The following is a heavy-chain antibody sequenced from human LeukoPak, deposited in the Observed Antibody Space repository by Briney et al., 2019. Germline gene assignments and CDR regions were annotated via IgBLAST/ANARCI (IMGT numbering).Heavy chain of an antibody. CDR1: GFTFSSYW. J-gene: IGHJ4*02. D-gene: IGHD4/OR15-4a*01. Sequence: GGSLRLSCTASGFTFSSYWMSWVRQAPGKGLEWVANIKQDGCEKYYVDSVKGRFTISRDNSKNTLYLQMNSLRAEDTAVYYCAKKRGDYGQYYFDYWGQGTLVTVSS. CDR3: AKKRGDYGQYYFDY. CDR2: IKQDGCEK. V-gene: IGHV3-7*01.